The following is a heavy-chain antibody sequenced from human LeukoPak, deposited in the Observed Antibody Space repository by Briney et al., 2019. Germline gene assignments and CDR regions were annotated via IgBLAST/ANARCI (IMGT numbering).Heavy chain of an antibody. Sequence: GGSLRLSCTASGFTFSDYWMTWVRQAPGKGPEWVANIRQDGSQRYYVDSVRGRFTISRDNAKNSLFLQMNGLRAEDTAVYYCARRGGSSSRRSPIDYWGQGTLVTVSS. CDR2: IRQDGSQR. J-gene: IGHJ4*02. CDR1: GFTFSDYW. CDR3: ARRGGSSSRRSPIDY. V-gene: IGHV3-7*01. D-gene: IGHD6-6*01.